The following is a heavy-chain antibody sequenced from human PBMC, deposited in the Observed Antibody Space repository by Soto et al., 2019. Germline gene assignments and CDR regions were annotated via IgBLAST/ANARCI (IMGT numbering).Heavy chain of an antibody. CDR3: ARLSGDPGYYYYGMDV. J-gene: IGHJ6*02. D-gene: IGHD1-26*01. V-gene: IGHV5-10-1*01. CDR1: GYRFTSYW. Sequence: GESLKISCKGSGYRFTSYWISWVRQMPGKGLEWMGRIDPSDSYTNYSPSFQGHVTISADKSISTAYLQWSSLKASDTAMYYCARLSGDPGYYYYGMDVWGQGTTVTVSS. CDR2: IDPSDSYT.